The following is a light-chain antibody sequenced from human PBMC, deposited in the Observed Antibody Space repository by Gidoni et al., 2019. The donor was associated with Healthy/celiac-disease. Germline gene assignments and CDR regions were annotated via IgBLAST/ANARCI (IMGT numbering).Light chain of an antibody. Sequence: QSAMTQPASASGSPGQSITISCTGTSTDVGGYHYASWYQQHPGKSPKLMIYEVSNRPSGVSNRFSGSKSGNTASLTISGLQAEDEADYYCSSYTSSSRVFGGGTKLTVL. CDR2: EVS. CDR1: STDVGGYHY. J-gene: IGLJ3*02. CDR3: SSYTSSSRV. V-gene: IGLV2-14*01.